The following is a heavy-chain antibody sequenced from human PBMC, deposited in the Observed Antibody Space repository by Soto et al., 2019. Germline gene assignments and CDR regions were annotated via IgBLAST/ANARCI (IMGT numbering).Heavy chain of an antibody. Sequence: GGSLRLSCAASGFTFTNYGMHWVRQAPGRGLEWVAVISYDGSKEFYGGSVKGRFTISRDNSKSTLYLQMISLRVEDTAVYYCARSEAGSTGWYYVVNWGQGTLVTVSS. CDR3: ARSEAGSTGWYYVVN. CDR1: GFTFTNYG. CDR2: ISYDGSKE. V-gene: IGHV3-33*01. J-gene: IGHJ4*02. D-gene: IGHD6-19*01.